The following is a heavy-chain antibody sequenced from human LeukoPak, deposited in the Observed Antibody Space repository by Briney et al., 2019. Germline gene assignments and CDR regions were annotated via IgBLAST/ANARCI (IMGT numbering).Heavy chain of an antibody. CDR1: GFTFSSYG. J-gene: IGHJ6*03. V-gene: IGHV3-23*01. Sequence: GGSLRLSCAASGFTFSSYGMSWVRQAPGKGLEWVSAISGSGGSTYYADSVKGRFTISRDNSKNTLYLQMDSLRAEDTAVYFCAKGSKAVLFTRDHYMDVWGKGTTVTISS. CDR3: AKGSKAVLFTRDHYMDV. CDR2: ISGSGGST. D-gene: IGHD6-19*01.